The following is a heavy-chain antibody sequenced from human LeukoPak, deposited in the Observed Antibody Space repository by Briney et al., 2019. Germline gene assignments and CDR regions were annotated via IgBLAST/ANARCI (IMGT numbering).Heavy chain of an antibody. CDR3: ARPYGDAFDI. CDR1: GFTFSSYW. V-gene: IGHV3-7*01. D-gene: IGHD3-10*01. Sequence: GGSLRLSCAAPGFTFSSYWMSWVRQAPGKGLEWVANIKQDGSEKYYVDSVKGRFTISRDNAKNSLYLQMNSLRAEDTAVYYCARPYGDAFDIWGQGTMVTVSS. CDR2: IKQDGSEK. J-gene: IGHJ3*02.